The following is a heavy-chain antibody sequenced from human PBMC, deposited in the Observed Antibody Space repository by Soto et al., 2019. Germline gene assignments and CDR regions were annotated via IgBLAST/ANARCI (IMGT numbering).Heavy chain of an antibody. J-gene: IGHJ6*02. CDR1: GYTFTSYG. D-gene: IGHD3-3*01. Sequence: GASVKVSCKASGYTFTSYGISWVRQAPGQGLEWMGWISAYNGNTNYAQKLQGRVTMTTDTSTSTAYMKLRSLRSDDTAVYYCARVLFYDFWSGYYPPYYYYGMDVWGQGTTVTVSS. CDR3: ARVLFYDFWSGYYPPYYYYGMDV. CDR2: ISAYNGNT. V-gene: IGHV1-18*01.